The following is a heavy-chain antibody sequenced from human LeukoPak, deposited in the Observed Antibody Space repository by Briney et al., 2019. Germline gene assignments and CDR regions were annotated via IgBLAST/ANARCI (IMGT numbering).Heavy chain of an antibody. CDR3: ATGLSLWFGELPFDY. D-gene: IGHD3-10*01. CDR1: GYTLTELS. V-gene: IGHV1-24*01. Sequence: GASVKVSCKVSGYTLTELSMHWVRQAPGKGLEWMGGSDPEDGETIYAQKFQGRVTMTEDTSTDTAYMELSSLRSEDTAVHYCATGLSLWFGELPFDYWGQGTLVTVSS. CDR2: SDPEDGET. J-gene: IGHJ4*02.